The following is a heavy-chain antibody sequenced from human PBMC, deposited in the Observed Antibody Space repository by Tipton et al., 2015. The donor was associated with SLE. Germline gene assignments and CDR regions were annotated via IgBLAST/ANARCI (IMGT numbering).Heavy chain of an antibody. CDR1: GGSLSSYY. CDR2: LSYSGST. Sequence: TLSLTCTVSGGSLSSYYWSWIRQSPEKGLEWLGYLSYSGSTNYNPSLGSRVTISVDTSKNQFSLKLSSVTAADTAVYYCATQGYYDSSFDYWGQGTLVTVSS. CDR3: ATQGYYDSSFDY. V-gene: IGHV4-59*08. J-gene: IGHJ4*02. D-gene: IGHD3-16*01.